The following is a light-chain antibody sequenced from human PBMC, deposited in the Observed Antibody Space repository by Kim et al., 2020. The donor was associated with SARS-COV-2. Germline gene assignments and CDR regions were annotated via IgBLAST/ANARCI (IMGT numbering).Light chain of an antibody. CDR1: QSLLHRNGYNY. CDR3: MQALQIPQT. J-gene: IGKJ1*01. Sequence: DIVMTQSPLSLPVTPGEPASISCRSSQSLLHRNGYNYLDWYLQKPGRSSQLLIYLGSDRASGVPDRFSGSGSGTDFTLRISRVEAEDVGVYYCMQALQIPQTFGQGTKVDIK. CDR2: LGS. V-gene: IGKV2-28*01.